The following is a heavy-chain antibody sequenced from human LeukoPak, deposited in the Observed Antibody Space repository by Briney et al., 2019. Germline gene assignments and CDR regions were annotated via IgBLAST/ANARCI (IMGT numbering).Heavy chain of an antibody. D-gene: IGHD3-22*01. V-gene: IGHV3-23*01. J-gene: IGHJ4*02. CDR3: AKDGFDSSGYDQFFDY. CDR1: GFPFSSYA. Sequence: PGGSLRLSCAASGFPFSSYAMSWVRQAPGKGLEWVSAISAGGRSTYYADSVKGRFTISRDNSKNTLYLQVNSLRAEDAAVYYCAKDGFDSSGYDQFFDYWGQGTLVTVSS. CDR2: ISAGGRST.